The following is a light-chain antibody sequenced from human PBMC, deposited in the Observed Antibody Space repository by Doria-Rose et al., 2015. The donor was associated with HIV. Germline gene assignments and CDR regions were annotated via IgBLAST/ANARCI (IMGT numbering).Light chain of an antibody. V-gene: IGKV3-20*01. Sequence: EIVLTQSPGTLSLSPGERATLSCRASQSFSSTYLAWYQQIPGQAPSLLIYDGAYRATDIPDRFSASGSGTDFTLTINRLKPEDFALYYCHQYGTSWTFGQGTKVEI. CDR3: HQYGTSWT. CDR1: QSFSSTY. J-gene: IGKJ1*01. CDR2: DGA.